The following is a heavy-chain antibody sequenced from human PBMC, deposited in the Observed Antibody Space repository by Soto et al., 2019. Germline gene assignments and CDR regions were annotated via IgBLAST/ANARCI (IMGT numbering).Heavy chain of an antibody. V-gene: IGHV3-23*01. D-gene: IGHD1-1*01. CDR3: AKGSRWLQLGKLDY. CDR1: GFTFDSYV. J-gene: IGHJ4*02. CDR2: ISGSGGRT. Sequence: PGGSLRLSCAASGFTFDSYVMSWVRRAPGKGLEWVSGISGSGGRTYYADSVKGRFTVSRDNSKNTLYLEMQSLRADDTAVYYCAKGSRWLQLGKLDYWGQGTLVTVSS.